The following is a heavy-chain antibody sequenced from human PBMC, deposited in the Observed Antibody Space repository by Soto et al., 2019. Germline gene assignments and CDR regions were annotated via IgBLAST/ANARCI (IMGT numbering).Heavy chain of an antibody. CDR1: GGNCVGHS. CDR3: ARDCSGGSCYPGMDV. J-gene: IGHJ6*02. V-gene: IGHV3-21*01. CDR2: ISSSGYI. Sequence: GGPQRHWRAAVGGNCVGHSVNCVIQATRKRLEWLSSISSSGYIFSTDSVRGRFTISRDNAKNSVYLQINSLRAEDTAVYFCARDCSGGSCYPGMDVWGQGTTGSRSS. D-gene: IGHD2-15*01.